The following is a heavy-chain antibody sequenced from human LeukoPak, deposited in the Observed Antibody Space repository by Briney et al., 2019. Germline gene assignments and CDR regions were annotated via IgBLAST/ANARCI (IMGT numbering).Heavy chain of an antibody. D-gene: IGHD3-9*01. Sequence: KPSETLSRTCTVSGGSISSYYWSWIRQPPGKGLEWIGYIYYSGSTNYSPSLKSRLTISVDTSKNQFSLKLSSVTAADTAVYYCARTYDILTGYHAFDIWGQGTMVTVSS. J-gene: IGHJ3*02. CDR2: IYYSGST. V-gene: IGHV4-59*01. CDR3: ARTYDILTGYHAFDI. CDR1: GGSISSYY.